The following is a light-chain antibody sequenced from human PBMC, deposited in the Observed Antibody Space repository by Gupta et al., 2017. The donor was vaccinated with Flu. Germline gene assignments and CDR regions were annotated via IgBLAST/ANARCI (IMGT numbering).Light chain of an antibody. V-gene: IGKV1-39*01. J-gene: IGKJ5*01. CDR1: QSISTY. Sequence: PSSLSASVGDRVTITSRANQSISTYLKWYQQQPGTATNLLIYGASSFQSGVPSMFSGSASGTDFTPTISSLQPEDFATYDWQQSYSTAFTFGQGTRLEIK. CDR2: GAS. CDR3: QQSYSTAFT.